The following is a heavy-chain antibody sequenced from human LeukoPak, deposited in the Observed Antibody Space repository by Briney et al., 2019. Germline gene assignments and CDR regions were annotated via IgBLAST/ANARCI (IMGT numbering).Heavy chain of an antibody. V-gene: IGHV1-18*01. J-gene: IGHJ3*02. D-gene: IGHD6-19*01. CDR1: GYTFTSYG. Sequence: ASVKVSCKASGYTFTSYGISWVRQAPGQGLEWMGWISAYNGNTNYAQKLQGRVTMTIDTSTSTAYMELRSLRSDDTAVYYCARAGSGWYNDAFDIWGQGTMVTVSS. CDR2: ISAYNGNT. CDR3: ARAGSGWYNDAFDI.